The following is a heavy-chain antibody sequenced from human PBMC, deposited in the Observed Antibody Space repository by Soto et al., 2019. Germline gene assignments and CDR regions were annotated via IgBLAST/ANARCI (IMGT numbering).Heavy chain of an antibody. CDR2: IIPIFGTG. Sequence: QVQLVQSGAEVKKPGSSVKVSCKASGGTFSSYAISWVRQAPGQGLEWMGGIIPIFGTGNYAQKFQGRVPINADESTSTAYMELSSLSSEDTAVYYCARGDVDTAIVDYYYCMDVWGQGTTVTVSS. CDR3: ARGDVDTAIVDYYYCMDV. D-gene: IGHD5-18*01. J-gene: IGHJ6*02. V-gene: IGHV1-69*01. CDR1: GGTFSSYA.